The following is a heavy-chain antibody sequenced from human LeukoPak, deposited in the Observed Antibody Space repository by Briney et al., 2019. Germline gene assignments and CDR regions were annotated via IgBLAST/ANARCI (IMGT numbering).Heavy chain of an antibody. J-gene: IGHJ4*02. V-gene: IGHV1-8*01. CDR2: MNPNSGNT. Sequence: ASVKVSCKSSRYTFISYDINWVRQATGQGLEWVGYMNPNSGNTGYAQKFQGRVTITKNTSITTAYMELSSLRYEDTAVYYCAREGFDYWGQGTLVTVS. CDR1: RYTFISYD. CDR3: AREGFDY.